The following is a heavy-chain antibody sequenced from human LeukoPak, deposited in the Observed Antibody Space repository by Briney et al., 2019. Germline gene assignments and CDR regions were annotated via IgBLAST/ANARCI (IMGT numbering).Heavy chain of an antibody. Sequence: GGSLRLSCAASGFTFSDYAMTWVRQAPGKGLEWVSSIGGSGDATYYADAVKGRFTISRDNSKNTLYLQMNSLRAEDTAGYYCAKSTYYYGSSGYYTWDYWGQGTLVTVSS. D-gene: IGHD3-22*01. CDR2: IGGSGDAT. CDR3: AKSTYYYGSSGYYTWDY. V-gene: IGHV3-23*01. J-gene: IGHJ4*02. CDR1: GFTFSDYA.